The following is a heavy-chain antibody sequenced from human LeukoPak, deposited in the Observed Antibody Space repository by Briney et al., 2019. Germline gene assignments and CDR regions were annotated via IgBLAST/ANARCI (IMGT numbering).Heavy chain of an antibody. CDR3: ARDLAWTGTTIY. D-gene: IGHD1-7*01. Sequence: GGSLRLSRAASGFPLSSYAMSWVRQVPGKGLEWVSATSSSDDGTYYADSVKGRFTISRDNAKNSLYLQMNSLRAEDTAVYYCARDLAWTGTTIYWGQGTLVTVSS. J-gene: IGHJ4*02. V-gene: IGHV3-21*01. CDR1: GFPLSSYA. CDR2: TSSSDDGT.